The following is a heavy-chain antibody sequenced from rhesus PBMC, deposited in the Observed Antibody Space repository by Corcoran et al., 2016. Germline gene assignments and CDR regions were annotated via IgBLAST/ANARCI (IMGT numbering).Heavy chain of an antibody. J-gene: IGHJ4*01. CDR2: IHGESWGT. CDR3: AGYLTWTIDY. V-gene: IGHV4-147*01. CDR1: GGSISSNF. D-gene: IGHD1-38*01. Sequence: QVQLQESGPGLLKPSETLSLTCTVSGGSISSNFWSWIRQSPLKGLEWIGYIHGESWGTSYNPYLESRVTISRDTSKNQFSLRLNSVTAADTAVYYCAGYLTWTIDYWGQGVMVTVTS.